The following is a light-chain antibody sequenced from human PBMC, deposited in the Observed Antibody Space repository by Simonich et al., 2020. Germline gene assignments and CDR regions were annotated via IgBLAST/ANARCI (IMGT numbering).Light chain of an antibody. Sequence: QSALTQPASVSGSPGQSITISCTGTRSDVGGYNYVSWYQQNPGKAPKLMIYDVSKRPSGFSNRFSGSKSGNTASLTISGLQAEDEADYYCSSYTSSSTLVFGGGTKLTVL. CDR2: DVS. CDR3: SSYTSSSTLV. J-gene: IGLJ2*01. V-gene: IGLV2-14*01. CDR1: RSDVGGYNY.